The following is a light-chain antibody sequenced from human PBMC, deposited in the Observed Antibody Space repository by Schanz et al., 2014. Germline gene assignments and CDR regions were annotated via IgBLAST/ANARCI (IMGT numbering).Light chain of an antibody. CDR3: QRYNSAPLT. CDR1: QDISNH. CDR2: ASF. V-gene: IGKV1-27*01. Sequence: DFQMTQSPSSLSASVGDRVTITCRASQDISNHLAWYQQKPGKVPKLLIYASFTLRSGVPSRFSGSGSGTDFTLTISSLQPDDVATYYCQRYNSAPLTFGGGTKGEI. J-gene: IGKJ4*01.